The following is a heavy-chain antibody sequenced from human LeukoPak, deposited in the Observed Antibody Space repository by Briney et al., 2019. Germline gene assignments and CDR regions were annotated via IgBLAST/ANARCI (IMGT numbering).Heavy chain of an antibody. Sequence: GGSLRLSCAASGFTVSSNFMSWVRQAPGKGLEWVSVIYGGGSTYYADSVKGRFTISRDTSKNMLYLQMNSLRAEDTAVYYCATWPGGWYGEDSWGQGTLVTVSS. V-gene: IGHV3-53*01. D-gene: IGHD6-19*01. CDR2: IYGGGST. J-gene: IGHJ4*02. CDR1: GFTVSSNF. CDR3: ATWPGGWYGEDS.